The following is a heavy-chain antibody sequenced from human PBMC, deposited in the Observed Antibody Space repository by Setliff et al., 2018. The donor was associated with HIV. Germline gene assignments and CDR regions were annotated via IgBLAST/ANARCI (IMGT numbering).Heavy chain of an antibody. CDR2: IYRGGSGT. CDR1: GFTSGSHA. Sequence: GGSLRLSCAASGFTSGSHAMSWVRQGPGKGLEWVAVIYRGGSGTYYADSVEGRFTISRDTSKNTLYLQMNGLRAEDTAIYYCATDLPDSFWGQGTMVTVSS. D-gene: IGHD3-3*01. J-gene: IGHJ4*02. V-gene: IGHV3-23*03. CDR3: ATDLPDSF.